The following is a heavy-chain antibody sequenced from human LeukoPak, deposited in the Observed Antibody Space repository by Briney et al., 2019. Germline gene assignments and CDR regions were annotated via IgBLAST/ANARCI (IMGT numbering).Heavy chain of an antibody. J-gene: IGHJ6*03. CDR3: AREGYYYMDV. CDR1: GFIFSSYW. CDR2: ISSSGSPI. V-gene: IGHV3-48*04. Sequence: GGSLRLSCAASGFIFSSYWMTWVRQAPGKGLECVADISSSGSPIYFADSVKGRFTISRDNAKNSLYLQMDSVRAEDTGVYYCAREGYYYMDVWGKGTTVTISS.